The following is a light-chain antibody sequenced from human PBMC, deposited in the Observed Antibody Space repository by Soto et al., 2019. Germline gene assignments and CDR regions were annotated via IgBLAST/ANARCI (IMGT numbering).Light chain of an antibody. V-gene: IGKV3-15*01. CDR2: GAS. J-gene: IGKJ1*01. CDR3: QQYGSSPWT. Sequence: ELVMTQSPATLSVAPGERATLSCRASQSISTFLAWYQQKPGQAPRLLIYGASTRATGIPARFSGSGSGTDFTLTISRLEPEDFAVYYCQQYGSSPWTFGQGTKVDIK. CDR1: QSISTF.